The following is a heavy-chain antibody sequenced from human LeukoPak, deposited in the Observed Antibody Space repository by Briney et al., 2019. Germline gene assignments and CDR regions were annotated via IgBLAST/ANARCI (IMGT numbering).Heavy chain of an antibody. Sequence: GGSLRLSCAASGFTFSSYDMHWVRQATGKGLEWVSAIGTAGDTYYPGSVKSRFTISRENAKNSLYLQMNSLRAGNTAVYCCARGYGFDFDYWGQGTLVTVSS. V-gene: IGHV3-13*01. D-gene: IGHD3/OR15-3a*01. CDR3: ARGYGFDFDY. CDR2: IGTAGDT. J-gene: IGHJ4*02. CDR1: GFTFSSYD.